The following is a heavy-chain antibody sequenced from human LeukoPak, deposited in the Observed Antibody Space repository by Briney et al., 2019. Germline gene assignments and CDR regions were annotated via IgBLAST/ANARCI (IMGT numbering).Heavy chain of an antibody. CDR1: GFTFSSYA. Sequence: SGGSLRLSCSASGFTFSSYAMHWVRQAPGKGLEYVSAISSNGGSTYYADSVKGRFTISRDNSKNTLYLQMSSLRADDTAVYYCVKGFYHILTPYWGGGDYWGQGTLVTVSS. CDR3: VKGFYHILTPYWGGGDY. J-gene: IGHJ4*02. D-gene: IGHD3-9*01. CDR2: ISSNGGST. V-gene: IGHV3-64D*06.